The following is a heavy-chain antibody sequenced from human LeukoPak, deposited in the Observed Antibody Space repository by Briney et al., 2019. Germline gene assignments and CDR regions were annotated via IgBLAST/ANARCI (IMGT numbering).Heavy chain of an antibody. D-gene: IGHD6-19*01. Sequence: SETLSLTCTVSGGSINTPNYYWGWIRQTPGKGLEWIGNTFYSGGTYYSPSLTSRVTISLDTSKNQFSLKLSSVTAADTAVYYCAGSSQWLALDYWGQGALVTVSS. CDR3: AGSSQWLALDY. V-gene: IGHV4-39*07. J-gene: IGHJ4*02. CDR2: TFYSGGT. CDR1: GGSINTPNYY.